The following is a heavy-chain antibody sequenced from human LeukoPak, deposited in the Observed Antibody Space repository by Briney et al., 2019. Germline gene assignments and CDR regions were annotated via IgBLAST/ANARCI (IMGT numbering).Heavy chain of an antibody. CDR2: IYPNNGGT. V-gene: IGHV1-2*02. J-gene: IGHJ5*02. CDR1: GYTFTAYH. Sequence: ASVKVSCKASGYTFTAYHLHWVRQAPGQGLEGMGWIYPNNGGTNYAQKFQGRVTMTSDTSISTAYMELSRLTSDDTALYYCARVAEYTSTWLDPWGQGTLVTVSS. D-gene: IGHD6-13*01. CDR3: ARVAEYTSTWLDP.